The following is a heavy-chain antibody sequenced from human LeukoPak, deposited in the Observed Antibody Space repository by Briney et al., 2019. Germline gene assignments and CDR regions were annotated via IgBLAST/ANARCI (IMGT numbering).Heavy chain of an antibody. CDR1: EFTLTNYW. CDR2: IDNDGSDS. CDR3: ARKSGRYSSSWYGGMNY. V-gene: IGHV3-74*01. Sequence: AGGSLRLSCAASEFTLTNYWMHWVRQAPGEGLVWVSRIDNDGSDSIYADSVKGRFTISRDNAKNSLYLQMNSLRAEDTAVYYCARKSGRYSSSWYGGMNYWGQGTLVTVSS. J-gene: IGHJ4*02. D-gene: IGHD6-13*01.